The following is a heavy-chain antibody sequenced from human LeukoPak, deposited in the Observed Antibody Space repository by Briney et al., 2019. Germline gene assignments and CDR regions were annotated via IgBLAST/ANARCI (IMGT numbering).Heavy chain of an antibody. Sequence: GGSLRLSCAASGFTLSSYWMSWVRQAPGKGLVWVANIKQDGSEKDYVDSVKGRFTISRDNAKNSLYLQMNSLRAEDTAVYYCAGYSRSSGWFDPWGQGTLVTVSS. CDR1: GFTLSSYW. V-gene: IGHV3-7*01. D-gene: IGHD6-6*01. J-gene: IGHJ5*02. CDR3: AGYSRSSGWFDP. CDR2: IKQDGSEK.